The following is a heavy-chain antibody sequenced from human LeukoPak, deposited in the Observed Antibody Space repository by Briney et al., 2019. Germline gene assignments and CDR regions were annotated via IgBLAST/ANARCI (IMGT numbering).Heavy chain of an antibody. J-gene: IGHJ4*02. D-gene: IGHD6-13*01. V-gene: IGHV4-34*01. CDR2: INHSGST. CDR1: GGSFSGYY. CDR3: ARGSLVRSHYY. Sequence: SETLSLTCAVYGGSFSGYYWSWIRQPPGKGLEWIGEINHSGSTNYNPSLKSRVTISVDTSKNQFSLKLSSVTAADTAGYYCARGSLVRSHYYWGQGTLVTVSS.